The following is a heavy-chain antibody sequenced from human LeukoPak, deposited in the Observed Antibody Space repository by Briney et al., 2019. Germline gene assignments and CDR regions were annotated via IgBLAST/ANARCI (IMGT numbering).Heavy chain of an antibody. V-gene: IGHV3-7*01. J-gene: IGHJ4*02. CDR1: GFTFSTYW. CDR3: ARGGAPRSCSNGVCYSSFFDS. D-gene: IGHD2-8*01. CDR2: IKQDGSEK. Sequence: PGGSLRLSCAASGFTFSTYWMSWVRQGPGKGLEWAANIKQDGSEKYYVDSVKGRFTISRDNANSSLFLQMNSLRGEDTAVYYCARGGAPRSCSNGVCYSSFFDSWGQGTLVTVSS.